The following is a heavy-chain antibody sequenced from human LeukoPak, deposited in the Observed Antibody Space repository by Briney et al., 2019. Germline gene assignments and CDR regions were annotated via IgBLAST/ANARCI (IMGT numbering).Heavy chain of an antibody. CDR1: GYIFTGYY. Sequence: ASVKVSCKASGYIFTGYYMHWVRQAPGQGLEWMGWISAYNGNTNYAQKLQGRVTMTTDTSTSTAYMELGSLRSDDTAVYYCARGGYYDRDDYFDYWGQGTLVTVSS. D-gene: IGHD3-22*01. CDR2: ISAYNGNT. CDR3: ARGGYYDRDDYFDY. V-gene: IGHV1-18*04. J-gene: IGHJ4*02.